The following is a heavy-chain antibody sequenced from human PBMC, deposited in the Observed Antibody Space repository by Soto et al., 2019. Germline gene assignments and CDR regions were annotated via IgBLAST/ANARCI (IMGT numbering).Heavy chain of an antibody. CDR2: IYGSDDN. J-gene: IGHJ4*02. CDR1: GFSLTTNAVA. CDR3: ARRYDPLYFDS. V-gene: IGHV2-5*01. Sequence: QITLKESGPTLVKPTQTLTLTCTFSGFSLTTNAVAVCWIRQPQGKALEWLAIIYGSDDNFYSPYLKTRLTITKDISTSYVVLTMTHMVPVDTATYYCARRYDPLYFDSWCQGTLVIVSS. D-gene: IGHD1-1*01.